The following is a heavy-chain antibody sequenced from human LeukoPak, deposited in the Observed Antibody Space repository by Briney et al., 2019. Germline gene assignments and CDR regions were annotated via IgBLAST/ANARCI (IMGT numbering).Heavy chain of an antibody. D-gene: IGHD2-21*02. Sequence: GASVKVSCKASGYTFTSYGISWVRQATGQGLEWMGWMNPNSGNTGYAQKFQGRVTMTRNTSISTAYMELSSLRSEDTAVYYCARVEARDRGDDYSGYWGQGTLVTVSS. V-gene: IGHV1-8*02. J-gene: IGHJ4*02. CDR1: GYTFTSYG. CDR3: ARVEARDRGDDYSGY. CDR2: MNPNSGNT.